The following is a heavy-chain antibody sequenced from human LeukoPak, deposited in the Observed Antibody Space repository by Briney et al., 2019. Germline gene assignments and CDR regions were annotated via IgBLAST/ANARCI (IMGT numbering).Heavy chain of an antibody. J-gene: IGHJ5*02. CDR2: IYYSGST. CDR3: ASTVYYDILTGYWVGFDP. V-gene: IGHV4-30-4*01. D-gene: IGHD3-9*01. CDR1: GGSISSGDYY. Sequence: SQTLSLTCTVSGGSISSGDYYWSWIRQPPGKGLEWMGYIYYSGSTYYNPSLKSRVTISVDTSKNPFSLKLSSVTAAATAVYYCASTVYYDILTGYWVGFDPWGQGTLVTVSS.